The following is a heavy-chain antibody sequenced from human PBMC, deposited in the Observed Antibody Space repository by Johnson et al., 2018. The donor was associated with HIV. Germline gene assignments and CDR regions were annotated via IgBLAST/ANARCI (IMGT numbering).Heavy chain of an antibody. CDR2: ISGSGGRT. CDR1: GFTLGSYA. Sequence: VQLVESGGDLVQPGGPLRLSCAASGFTLGSYAMSWVRQASWKGLQWVSSISGSGGRTYYADSVKGRFTISRDNSKNTLYLQMNNLRAGDTAVYYCARGRASWELYDAFEIWGQGTMVIVSS. J-gene: IGHJ3*02. D-gene: IGHD1-26*01. V-gene: IGHV3-23*04. CDR3: ARGRASWELYDAFEI.